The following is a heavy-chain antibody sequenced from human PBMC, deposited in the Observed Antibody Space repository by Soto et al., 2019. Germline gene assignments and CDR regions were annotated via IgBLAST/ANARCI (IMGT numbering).Heavy chain of an antibody. D-gene: IGHD3-22*01. Sequence: GGSLRLSCAASGFTFSSYAMSWVRQAPGKGLEWVSAISGSGGSTYYADSVKGRFTISRDNPKNTLYLQMNSLRAEDTAVYYCAKALRITMIVVAPNDAFDIWGQGTMVTVSS. CDR1: GFTFSSYA. CDR3: AKALRITMIVVAPNDAFDI. V-gene: IGHV3-23*01. J-gene: IGHJ3*02. CDR2: ISGSGGST.